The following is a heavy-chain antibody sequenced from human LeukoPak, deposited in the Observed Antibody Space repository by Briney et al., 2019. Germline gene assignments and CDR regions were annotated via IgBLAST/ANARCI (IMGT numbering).Heavy chain of an antibody. Sequence: APVKVSCKVSGYTLTEFSMHWVRQAPGKGLEWMGGFDPEDGETIYAQKFQGRVTMTEDTSTDTAYMELSSLRSEDTAVYYCATGVIRYYYYYYMDVWGKGTTVTVSS. CDR1: GYTLTEFS. D-gene: IGHD3-16*02. V-gene: IGHV1-24*01. CDR3: ATGVIRYYYYYYMDV. J-gene: IGHJ6*03. CDR2: FDPEDGET.